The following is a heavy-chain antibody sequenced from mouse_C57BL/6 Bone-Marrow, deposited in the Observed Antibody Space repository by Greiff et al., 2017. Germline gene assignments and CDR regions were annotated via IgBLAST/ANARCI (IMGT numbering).Heavy chain of an antibody. CDR3: AREWYYYGSSPYYYAMDY. Sequence: QVQLQQSGAGLAGPGASVKLSCKASGYTFTSYGISWVRQRTGQGLEWIGEIFPRSGNTYYNEKFKGKATLTADKSSSTAYMELRSLTSEDSAVYFCAREWYYYGSSPYYYAMDYWGQGTSVTVSS. D-gene: IGHD1-1*01. J-gene: IGHJ4*01. CDR2: IFPRSGNT. V-gene: IGHV1-81*01. CDR1: GYTFTSYG.